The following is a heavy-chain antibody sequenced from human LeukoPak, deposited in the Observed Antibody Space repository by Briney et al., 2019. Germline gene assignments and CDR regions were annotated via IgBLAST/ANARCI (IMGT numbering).Heavy chain of an antibody. J-gene: IGHJ6*03. D-gene: IGHD3-3*01. Sequence: ASVKVSCKASGYTFTGYYMHWVRQAPGQGLEWMGWINPNSGGTNYAQKFQGRVTMTRDTSISTAYMELSRLRSDDTAVYYCARDCYDFWSGYSPTTPYYYYYMDVRGKGTTVTVSS. CDR3: ARDCYDFWSGYSPTTPYYYYYMDV. V-gene: IGHV1-2*02. CDR2: INPNSGGT. CDR1: GYTFTGYY.